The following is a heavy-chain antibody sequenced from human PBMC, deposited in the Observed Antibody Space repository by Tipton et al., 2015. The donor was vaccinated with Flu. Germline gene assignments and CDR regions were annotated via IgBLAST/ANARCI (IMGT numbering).Heavy chain of an antibody. CDR1: GFSFDDYA. Sequence: SLRLSCAASGFSFDDYAMHWVRQAPGKGLEWVSGISWNSGNIGYADSVQGRFTISRDNAKNSLYLQMNSLRAEDTGFYYCVKAKLRSQYYDSSAFGSWGQGTLVIVSS. D-gene: IGHD3-22*01. V-gene: IGHV3-9*01. CDR3: VKAKLRSQYYDSSAFGS. CDR2: ISWNSGNI. J-gene: IGHJ4*02.